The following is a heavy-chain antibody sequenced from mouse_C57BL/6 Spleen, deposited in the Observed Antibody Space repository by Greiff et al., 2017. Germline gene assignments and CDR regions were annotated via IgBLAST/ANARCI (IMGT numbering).Heavy chain of an antibody. Sequence: QVQLQQPGAELVRPGTSVKLSCKASGYTFTSYWMHWVKQRPGQGLEWIGVIDPSDSYTNSNQKFKGKATLTVDTSSSPAYMQLSSLTSEDSAVYYCAAYGSSAYWGQGTLVTVSA. J-gene: IGHJ3*01. V-gene: IGHV1-59*01. D-gene: IGHD1-1*01. CDR3: AAYGSSAY. CDR1: GYTFTSYW. CDR2: IDPSDSYT.